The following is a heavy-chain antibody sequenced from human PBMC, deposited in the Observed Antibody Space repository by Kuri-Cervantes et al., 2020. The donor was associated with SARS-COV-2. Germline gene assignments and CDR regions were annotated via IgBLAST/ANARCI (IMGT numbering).Heavy chain of an antibody. V-gene: IGHV4-4*02. J-gene: IGHJ6*03. CDR2: IYHSGST. CDR1: GGSISSSNW. D-gene: IGHD2-2*01. CDR3: AREVVPAAMHYYYYMDV. Sequence: SETLSLTCAVSGGSISSSNWWSWVRQPPGKGLEWIGEIYHSGSTNYNPSLKSRVTISVDKSKNQFSLKLSSVTAADTAVYYCAREVVPAAMHYYYYMDVWGKGTTVTVSS.